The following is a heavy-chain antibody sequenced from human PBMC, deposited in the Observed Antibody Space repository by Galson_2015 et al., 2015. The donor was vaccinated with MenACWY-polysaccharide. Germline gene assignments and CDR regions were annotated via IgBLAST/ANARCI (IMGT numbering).Heavy chain of an antibody. J-gene: IGHJ6*02. D-gene: IGHD3-10*01. CDR2: LTHSGDAS. CDR3: AKHLIRGLNYAMDV. Sequence: SLRLSCAASGFTFSSFDMHWVRQAPGQGLEWVSGLTHSGDASYYADSVEGRFTISRDNSKNTLFLEMNSLRAEDTAVYYCAKHLIRGLNYAMDVWGQGTTVTVSS. V-gene: IGHV3-23*01. CDR1: GFTFSSFD.